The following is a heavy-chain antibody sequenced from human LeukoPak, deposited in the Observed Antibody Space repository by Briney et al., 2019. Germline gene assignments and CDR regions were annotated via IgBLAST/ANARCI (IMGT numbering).Heavy chain of an antibody. J-gene: IGHJ5*02. CDR1: GGSFSGYY. CDR2: INHSGST. Sequence: SETLSLTCGVYGGSFSGYYWSWIRQPPGKGLEWIGEINHSGSTNYNPSLKSRVTISVDTSKNQFSLKLSSVTAADTAVYYCARKARQQLVLFKTDWFDPWGQGTLVTVSS. CDR3: ARKARQQLVLFKTDWFDP. D-gene: IGHD6-13*01. V-gene: IGHV4-34*01.